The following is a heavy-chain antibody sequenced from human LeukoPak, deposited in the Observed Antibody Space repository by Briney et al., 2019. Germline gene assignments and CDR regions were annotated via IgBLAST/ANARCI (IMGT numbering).Heavy chain of an antibody. J-gene: IGHJ5*01. CDR2: INPNSDGT. V-gene: IGHV1-2*02. CDR3: ARWNYRMRWFDS. D-gene: IGHD1-7*01. CDR1: GYTFTDYF. Sequence: ASVKVSCKASGYTFTDYFIHWVRQAPGQGLECMGWINPNSDGTNYAAKFQGRVTMTRDTSISTAYMALSRLRSDDTAVYYCARWNYRMRWFDSWGQGTLVTVSS.